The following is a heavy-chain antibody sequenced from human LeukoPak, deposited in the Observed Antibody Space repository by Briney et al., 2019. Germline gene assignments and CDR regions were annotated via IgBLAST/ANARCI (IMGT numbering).Heavy chain of an antibody. V-gene: IGHV5-51*01. J-gene: IGHJ5*02. CDR3: GRLSAPMYWFDP. CDR2: IHPGDSDT. Sequence: GESLKISCKGSGYMFTNYWIGWVRQIPGKGLGWVGIIHPGDSDTRYSPSLQGQVTISADKSISTAYLQWSSLKASDTAMYYCGRLSAPMYWFDPWGQGTLVTVSS. CDR1: GYMFTNYW.